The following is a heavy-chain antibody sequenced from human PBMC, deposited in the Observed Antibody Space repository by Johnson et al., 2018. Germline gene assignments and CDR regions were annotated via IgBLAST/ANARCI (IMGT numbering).Heavy chain of an antibody. V-gene: IGHV3-30*03. CDR1: GFTFSSYG. CDR2: ISYDGRNK. J-gene: IGHJ6*03. CDR3: AILQLWLHGYDRDL. D-gene: IGHD5-18*01. Sequence: QVQLVESGGGVVQPGRSLRLSCAASGFTFSSYGMHWVRQAPGKGLEWVAVISYDGRNKYYADSVRGRFTISRDNYKNTLYLQRNSLRAEDRAVYYCAILQLWLHGYDRDLWGKGTTVTFFS.